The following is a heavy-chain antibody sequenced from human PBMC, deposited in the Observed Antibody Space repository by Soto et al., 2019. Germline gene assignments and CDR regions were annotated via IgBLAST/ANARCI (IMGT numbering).Heavy chain of an antibody. CDR3: ARTLCSSTSCSARNRFVP. J-gene: IGHJ5*02. CDR2: ISAYNGNT. V-gene: IGHV1-18*01. D-gene: IGHD2-2*01. CDR1: GYTFTSYG. Sequence: ASVKVSCKASGYTFTSYGISWVRQAPGQGLEWMGWISAYNGNTNYAQKLQGRVTMTTDTSTSTAYMELRSLRSDDTAVYYCARTLCSSTSCSARNRFVPWGKGIRFTV.